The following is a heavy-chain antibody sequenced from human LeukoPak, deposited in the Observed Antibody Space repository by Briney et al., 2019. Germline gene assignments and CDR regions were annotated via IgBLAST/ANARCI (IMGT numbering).Heavy chain of an antibody. D-gene: IGHD6-13*01. V-gene: IGHV4-30-2*01. CDR2: IYHSGST. CDR3: ARDRPGGSSLDY. J-gene: IGHJ4*02. Sequence: SETLSLTCAVSGGSISSGGYSWSWIRQPPGKGLEWIGYIYHSGSTYYNPSLKSRVTISVDRSKNQFSLNLSSVTAADTAVYYCARDRPGGSSLDYWGQGILVTVSS. CDR1: GGSISSGGYS.